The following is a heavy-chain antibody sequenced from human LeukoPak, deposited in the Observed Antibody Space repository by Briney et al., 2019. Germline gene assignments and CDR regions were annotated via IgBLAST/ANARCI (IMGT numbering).Heavy chain of an antibody. CDR2: INAGNGNT. D-gene: IGHD6-13*01. V-gene: IGHV1-3*01. Sequence: ASVKVSCKASGYTFTSYAMHWVRQAPGQRLEWMGWINAGNGNTKYSQKFQGRVTITRDTSASTAYMELSSLRSEDTAVYYCARGSVGYSGSWFYYYYGMDVWGQGATVTVSS. J-gene: IGHJ6*02. CDR3: ARGSVGYSGSWFYYYYGMDV. CDR1: GYTFTSYA.